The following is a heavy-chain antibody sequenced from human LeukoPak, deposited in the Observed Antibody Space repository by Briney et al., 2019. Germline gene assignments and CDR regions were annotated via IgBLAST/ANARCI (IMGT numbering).Heavy chain of an antibody. CDR2: IWYDGSNK. D-gene: IGHD1-1*01. CDR1: GFTFSSCG. Sequence: GGSLRLSCAASGFTFSSCGMHWVRQAPGKGLEWVAVIWYDGSNKYYADSVKGRFTISRDNSKNTLYLQMNSLRAEDTAVYYCARDRYNWNDGLDYWGQGTLVTVSS. J-gene: IGHJ4*02. CDR3: ARDRYNWNDGLDY. V-gene: IGHV3-33*01.